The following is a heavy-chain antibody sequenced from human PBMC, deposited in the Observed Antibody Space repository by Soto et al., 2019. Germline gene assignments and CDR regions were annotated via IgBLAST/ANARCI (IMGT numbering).Heavy chain of an antibody. CDR1: XGSXXXXX. V-gene: IGHV4-59*01. D-gene: IGHD1-26*01. Sequence: QVQXQESGPGLVKPSETLSLTCTVSXGSXXXXXXXXXRXXXGXGLEWIGYIYYSGSTNYNPSLKSRVTISVDTSKNQFSLKLSSVXAADTAXXYXAXXXXXXATTXXYWGQGTLVTVSS. CDR2: IYYSGST. J-gene: IGHJ4*02. CDR3: AXXXXXXATTXXY.